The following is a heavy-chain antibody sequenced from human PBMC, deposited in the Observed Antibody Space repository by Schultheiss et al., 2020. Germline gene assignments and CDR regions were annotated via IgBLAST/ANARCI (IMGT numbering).Heavy chain of an antibody. CDR3: AREKDSISWYESRYYYGMDV. CDR1: GGTFSSYA. J-gene: IGHJ6*02. V-gene: IGHV1-69*13. D-gene: IGHD6-13*01. CDR2: IIPIFGTA. Sequence: SVKVSCKASGGTFSSYAISWVRQAPGQGLEWMGGIIPIFGTANYAQKFQGRVTITADESTSTAYMELSSLRSEDTAVYYCAREKDSISWYESRYYYGMDVWGQGTTVIVSS.